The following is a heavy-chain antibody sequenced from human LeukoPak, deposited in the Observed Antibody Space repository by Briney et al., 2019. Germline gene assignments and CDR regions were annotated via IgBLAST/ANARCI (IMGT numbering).Heavy chain of an antibody. J-gene: IGHJ5*02. Sequence: GASVKVSCKASGYTFTGYYMHWVRQAPGQGLEWMGWINPNSGGTNYAQKFQGRVTMTRDTSISTAYMELSRLRSDDTAVYYCARDRIKSPMGLPYAGFDPWGQGTLVTVSS. CDR1: GYTFTGYY. D-gene: IGHD1-26*01. V-gene: IGHV1-2*02. CDR3: ARDRIKSPMGLPYAGFDP. CDR2: INPNSGGT.